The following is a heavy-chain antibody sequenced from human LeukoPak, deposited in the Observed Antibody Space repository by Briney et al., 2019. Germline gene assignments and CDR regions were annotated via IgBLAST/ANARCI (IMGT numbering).Heavy chain of an antibody. CDR1: GFTFSDHY. CDR3: ARVLNLVYGDYDY. Sequence: GGSLRLSCAASGFTFSDHYMDWVRQAPGKGLEWVGRTRNRANSYTTEYAASVKGRFTISRDDSKNSLYLQMNSLKTEDTAVYYCARVLNLVYGDYDYWGQGTLVTVSS. V-gene: IGHV3-72*01. CDR2: TRNRANSYTT. D-gene: IGHD4-17*01. J-gene: IGHJ4*02.